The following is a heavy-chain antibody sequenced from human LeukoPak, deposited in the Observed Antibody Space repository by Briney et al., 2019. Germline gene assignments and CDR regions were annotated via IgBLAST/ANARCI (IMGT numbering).Heavy chain of an antibody. D-gene: IGHD3-3*01. CDR2: IYHSRIT. J-gene: IGHJ5*02. Sequence: PSQTLSLTCAVSGRSISSGGYSWSWIRQPPGKGLEWIGYIYHSRITYYNPSLKSRVTISVGRSKNQFSLKLSSVTAADTAVYYCARMYYDFWSGYPVNWFDPWGQGTLVTVSS. CDR1: GRSISSGGYS. CDR3: ARMYYDFWSGYPVNWFDP. V-gene: IGHV4-30-2*01.